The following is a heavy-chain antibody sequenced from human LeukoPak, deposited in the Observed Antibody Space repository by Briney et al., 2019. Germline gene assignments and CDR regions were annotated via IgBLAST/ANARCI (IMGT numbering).Heavy chain of an antibody. Sequence: RPSETLSLTCTVSGGSISSTDYYWGWIRQPPGKGLEWIGSIYYSRSTDYNPSLKSRVTISVDTPKNQFSLSLSSVTAADTAIYYCATHDYGGNSGYFDYWGQGTLLTVSS. CDR1: GGSISSTDYY. V-gene: IGHV4-39*01. CDR2: IYYSRST. CDR3: ATHDYGGNSGYFDY. J-gene: IGHJ4*02. D-gene: IGHD4-23*01.